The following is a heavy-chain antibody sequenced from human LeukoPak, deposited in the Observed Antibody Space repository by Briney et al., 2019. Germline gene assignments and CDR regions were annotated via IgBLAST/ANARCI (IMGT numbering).Heavy chain of an antibody. J-gene: IGHJ4*02. CDR2: IKSKTDGGTT. D-gene: IGHD3-10*01. CDR3: TTRGDYVDY. V-gene: IGHV3-15*01. CDR1: GFTFSNAW. Sequence: GGSLRLSCATSGFTFSNAWMSRVRQAPGRGLEWVGRIKSKTDGGTTDYAAPVKGRFTMSRDDSKNTLYLQMNSLKTEDTGVYYCTTRGDYVDYWGQGTLVTVSS.